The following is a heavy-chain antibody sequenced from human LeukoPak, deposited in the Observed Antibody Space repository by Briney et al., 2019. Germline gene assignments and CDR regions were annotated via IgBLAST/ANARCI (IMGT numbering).Heavy chain of an antibody. Sequence: PSETLSLTCTVSGGSISSSSYYWGWIRQPPGKGLEWIGSIYYSGSTYYNPSLKSRVTISVDTSKNQFSLKLSSVTAADTAVYYCAREAGRRNWFDPWGQGTLVTVSS. V-gene: IGHV4-39*07. CDR1: GGSISSSSYY. CDR3: AREAGRRNWFDP. J-gene: IGHJ5*02. CDR2: IYYSGST.